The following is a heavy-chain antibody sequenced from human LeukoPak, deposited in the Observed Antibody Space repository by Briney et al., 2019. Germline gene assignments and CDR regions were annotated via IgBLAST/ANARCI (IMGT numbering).Heavy chain of an antibody. CDR3: ARHDYGGNSGDY. CDR2: IGTSSSTI. J-gene: IGHJ4*02. D-gene: IGHD4-23*01. V-gene: IGHV3-48*02. Sequence: GSLRLSCAASGFTFSTYGMNWVRQAPGKGLEWISYIGTSSSTIYYADSVKGRFTISRDNAKNSLYLQMNSLRDEDTAVYYCARHDYGGNSGDYWGQGTLVTVSS. CDR1: GFTFSTYG.